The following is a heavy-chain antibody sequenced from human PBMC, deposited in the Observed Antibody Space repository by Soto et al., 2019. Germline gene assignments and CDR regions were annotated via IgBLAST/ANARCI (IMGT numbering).Heavy chain of an antibody. CDR3: ARGITGYYAFDV. J-gene: IGHJ3*01. D-gene: IGHD5-18*01. V-gene: IGHV3-74*01. Sequence: EVQLVESGGGLVQPGGSLRLSCAASGFTFSSYCMPGVRQVPGKGLVWVARSKADGSSTNYADSVKGRFTISRDNAQNTLFLQINSLTAEDTAVYYCARGITGYYAFDVWGQGTMVTVSS. CDR1: GFTFSSYC. CDR2: SKADGSST.